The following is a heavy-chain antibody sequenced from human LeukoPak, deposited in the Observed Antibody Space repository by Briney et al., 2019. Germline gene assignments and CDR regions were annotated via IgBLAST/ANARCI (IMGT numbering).Heavy chain of an antibody. CDR1: GYTFTGYY. CDR2: INPNSGGT. CDR3: ARVGTPAATADY. J-gene: IGHJ4*02. Sequence: ASVKVSCKASGYTFTGYYMHWVRQAPGQGLEWMGWINPNSGGTNYAQKFQGRVTMTSDTSTSTVYMELSSLKSEDTAVYFCARVGTPAATADYWGQGTLVTVSS. D-gene: IGHD6-25*01. V-gene: IGHV1-2*02.